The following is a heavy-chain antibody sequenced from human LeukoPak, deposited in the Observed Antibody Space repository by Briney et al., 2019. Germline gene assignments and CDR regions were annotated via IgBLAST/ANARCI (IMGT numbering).Heavy chain of an antibody. J-gene: IGHJ4*02. CDR1: GGSISSSRYY. V-gene: IGHV4-39*07. Sequence: SETLSLTCTVSGGSISSSRYYWGWIRQPPGKGLEWIGSIYYSGSTYQNPPLRSRVTISVDTSKNQFSLKLSSVTAADTAVYYCARVPFNWGSMVGFDYWGQGTLVTVSS. CDR2: IYYSGST. CDR3: ARVPFNWGSMVGFDY. D-gene: IGHD7-27*01.